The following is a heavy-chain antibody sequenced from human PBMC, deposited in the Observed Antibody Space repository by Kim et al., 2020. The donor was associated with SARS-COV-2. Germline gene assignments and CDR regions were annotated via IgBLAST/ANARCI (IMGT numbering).Heavy chain of an antibody. J-gene: IGHJ4*02. CDR1: GYTFTGYY. CDR3: ARAGYSYVFGLLNFDY. V-gene: IGHV1-2*02. Sequence: ASVKVSCKASGYTFTGYYMHWVRQAPGQGLEWMGWINPNSGGTNYAQKFQGRVTMTRDTSISTAYMELSRLRSDDTAVYYCARAGYSYVFGLLNFDYWGQGTLVTVSS. D-gene: IGHD5-18*01. CDR2: INPNSGGT.